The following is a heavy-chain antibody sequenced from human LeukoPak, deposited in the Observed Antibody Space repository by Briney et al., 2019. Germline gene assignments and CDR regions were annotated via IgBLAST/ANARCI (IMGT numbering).Heavy chain of an antibody. J-gene: IGHJ3*02. CDR2: IYYGGST. CDR3: ARGGAFDI. CDR1: GGSISSYY. Sequence: PSETLSLTCTVSGGSISSYYWSWIRQPPGKGLEWIGYIYYGGSTNYNPSLKSRVTISVDTSKNQFSLKLSSVTAADTAVYYCARGGAFDIWGQGTMVTVSS. V-gene: IGHV4-59*01.